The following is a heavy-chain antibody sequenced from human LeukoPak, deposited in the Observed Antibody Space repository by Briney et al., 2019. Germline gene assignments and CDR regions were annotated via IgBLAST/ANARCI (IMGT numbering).Heavy chain of an antibody. CDR2: ISSSSSYI. J-gene: IGHJ4*02. CDR1: GFTLSSYS. D-gene: IGHD3-22*01. Sequence: GGSLRLSCAASGFTLSSYSMNWVRQAPGKGLEWVSSISSSSSYIYYADSVKGRFTISRDNAKNSLYLQMNSLRAEDTAVYYCAVGPNYYPGFDYWGQGTLVTVSS. CDR3: AVGPNYYPGFDY. V-gene: IGHV3-21*01.